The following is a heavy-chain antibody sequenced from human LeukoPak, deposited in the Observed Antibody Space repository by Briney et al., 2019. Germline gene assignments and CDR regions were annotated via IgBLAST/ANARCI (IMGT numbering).Heavy chain of an antibody. Sequence: ASVKVSCRASGYTFTGYYIHWVRQAPGQGLEWMGWINPNSGGTNYAQKFQGRVTMTRDTSISTAYMDLSRLRSDDTAVYYCARGSIVGATFDYFDYWGQGTLVTVSS. CDR1: GYTFTGYY. V-gene: IGHV1-2*02. CDR2: INPNSGGT. D-gene: IGHD1-26*01. J-gene: IGHJ4*02. CDR3: ARGSIVGATFDYFDY.